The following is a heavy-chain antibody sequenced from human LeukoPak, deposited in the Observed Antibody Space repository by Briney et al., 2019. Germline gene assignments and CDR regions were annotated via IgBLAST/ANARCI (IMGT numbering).Heavy chain of an antibody. D-gene: IGHD3-22*01. V-gene: IGHV3-48*03. CDR1: GFTFSSYE. CDR2: ISSSGSTI. Sequence: GGSLRLSCAASGFTFSSYEMNWVRQAPGKGLEWVSYISSSGSTIYYADSVKGRFTIYRDNAKKSLYLQLNSLRAEDTAVYYCARAVWDSSGHLFDYWGQGTLVTVSS. J-gene: IGHJ4*02. CDR3: ARAVWDSSGHLFDY.